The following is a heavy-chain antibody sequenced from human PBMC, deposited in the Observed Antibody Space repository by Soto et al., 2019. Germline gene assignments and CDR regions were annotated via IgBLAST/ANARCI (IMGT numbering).Heavy chain of an antibody. Sequence: QVQLVESGGGVVQPGRSLRLSCAASRFPFSNYGMHWVRQTPGKGLEWVAGISYDGSNKYYADSVKGRFTISRDNSKNTLYLQMNSLRAEDTAVYYCVKGGYHYFDYWGQGTLVTVSS. D-gene: IGHD5-12*01. J-gene: IGHJ4*02. CDR1: RFPFSNYG. V-gene: IGHV3-30*18. CDR3: VKGGYHYFDY. CDR2: ISYDGSNK.